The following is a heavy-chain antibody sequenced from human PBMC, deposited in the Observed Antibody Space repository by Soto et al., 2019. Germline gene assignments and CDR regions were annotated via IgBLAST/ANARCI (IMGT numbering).Heavy chain of an antibody. CDR1: GGSFSGYY. CDR3: ARGFYDYIWGSYRLDY. CDR2: INHSGST. J-gene: IGHJ4*02. Sequence: QVQLQQWGAGLLKPSETLSLTCAVYGGSFSGYYWSWIRQPPGKGLEWIGEINHSGSTNYNPSLKRRVTISVDTSNNQFSLKLSSVTAADTAVYYCARGFYDYIWGSYRLDYWGQGTLVTVSS. D-gene: IGHD3-16*02. V-gene: IGHV4-34*01.